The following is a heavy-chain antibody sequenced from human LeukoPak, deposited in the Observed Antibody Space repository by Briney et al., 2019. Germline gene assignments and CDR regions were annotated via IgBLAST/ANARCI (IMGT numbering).Heavy chain of an antibody. CDR2: ISGSGGST. CDR3: AKGVGTNKGGYYFDY. CDR1: GFTFSTSG. Sequence: PGGSLRLSCSASGFTFSTSGLSWVRQAPGKGLEWVSSISGSGGSTYYADSVKGRFTISRDGSKNTLYVQMNSLRAEDTAVYYCAKGVGTNKGGYYFDYWGQGTPVTVSS. V-gene: IGHV3-23*01. D-gene: IGHD1-26*01. J-gene: IGHJ4*02.